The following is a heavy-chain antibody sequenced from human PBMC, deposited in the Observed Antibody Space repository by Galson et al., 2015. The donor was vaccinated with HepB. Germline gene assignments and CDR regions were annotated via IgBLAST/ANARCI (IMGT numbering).Heavy chain of an antibody. D-gene: IGHD2-21*01. CDR2: IIPIFGTA. CDR3: ASYKHIVVPRHWYFDL. J-gene: IGHJ2*01. Sequence: SVKVSCKASGGTFSSYAISWVRQAPGQGLEWMGGIIPIFGTANYAQKFQGRVTITADESTSTAYMELSSLRSEDTAVYYCASYKHIVVPRHWYFDLWGRGTLVTVSS. V-gene: IGHV1-69*13. CDR1: GGTFSSYA.